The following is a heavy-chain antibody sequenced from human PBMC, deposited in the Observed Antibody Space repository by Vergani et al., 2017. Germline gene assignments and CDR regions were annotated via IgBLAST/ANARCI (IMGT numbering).Heavy chain of an antibody. CDR3: AKYLRESTDELPDS. Sequence: QVQLVESAVGVVQPGGSLRLSCAASGFTFSNFGMHCIRQAPGKGLERLAYIGKDGTNTRYRDDVKGRFTVSRDNSKDILYLQMDSLKSEDTALYYCAKYLRESTDELPDSWGPGALVIIAS. D-gene: IGHD1-7*01. J-gene: IGHJ4*02. CDR1: GFTFSNFG. CDR2: IGKDGTNT. V-gene: IGHV3-30*02.